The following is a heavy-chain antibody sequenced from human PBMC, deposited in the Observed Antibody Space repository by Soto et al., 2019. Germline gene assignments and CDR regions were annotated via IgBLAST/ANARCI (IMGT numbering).Heavy chain of an antibody. Sequence: QVQLVQSGAEVKKPGSSVKVSCKASGGTFSSYAISWVRQAPGQGLEWMGGIIPIFGTANYAQKFQGRVTITADKATSTAYRALSGLRSEDTAGYYCAGAPAGGSSTSYYGRALWGQGTTFTVSS. D-gene: IGHD6-6*01. CDR1: GGTFSSYA. CDR2: IIPIFGTA. J-gene: IGHJ6*02. CDR3: AGAPAGGSSTSYYGRAL. V-gene: IGHV1-69*06.